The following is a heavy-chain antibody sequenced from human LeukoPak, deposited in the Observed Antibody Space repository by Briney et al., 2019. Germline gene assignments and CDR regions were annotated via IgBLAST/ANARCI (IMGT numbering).Heavy chain of an antibody. D-gene: IGHD1-26*01. CDR2: IYYSGNT. Sequence: SETLSVTCTVSGGSISSSSYYWGWIRQPPGKGLEWIGSIYYSGNTYYNPSFRPRVTISLDTSENQFSLRLYSVTAADTAVYYCTRPIVPGYVDSWGQGTLVTVSS. CDR3: TRPIVPGYVDS. CDR1: GGSISSSSYY. V-gene: IGHV4-39*01. J-gene: IGHJ4*02.